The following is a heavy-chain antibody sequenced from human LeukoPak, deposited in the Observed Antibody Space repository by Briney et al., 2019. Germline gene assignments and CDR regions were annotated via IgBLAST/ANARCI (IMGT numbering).Heavy chain of an antibody. J-gene: IGHJ4*02. Sequence: GGSLRLSCAASGFTFSSYAMSWVRQAPGKGLEWVSAISGSGGSTYYADSVKGRFTISRDNSKNTLYLQMNSLRAEDTAVYYCASVGVEMATSRYGYWGQGTLVTVSS. CDR2: ISGSGGST. V-gene: IGHV3-23*01. CDR3: ASVGVEMATSRYGY. CDR1: GFTFSSYA. D-gene: IGHD5-24*01.